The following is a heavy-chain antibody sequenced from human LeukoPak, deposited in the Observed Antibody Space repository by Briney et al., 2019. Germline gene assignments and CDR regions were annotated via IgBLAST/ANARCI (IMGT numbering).Heavy chain of an antibody. CDR1: GGSISSGGYY. CDR2: IYHSGST. J-gene: IGHJ4*02. V-gene: IGHV4-30-2*01. Sequence: SETLSLTCTVSGGSISSGGYYRSWIRQPPGKGLEWIGYIYHSGSTYYNPSLKSRVTISVDRSKNQFSLKLSSVTAADTAVYYCARAGTAMVESNYWGQGTLVTVSS. CDR3: ARAGTAMVESNY. D-gene: IGHD5-18*01.